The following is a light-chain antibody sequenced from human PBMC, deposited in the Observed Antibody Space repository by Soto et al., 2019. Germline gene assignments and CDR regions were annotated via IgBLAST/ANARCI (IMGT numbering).Light chain of an antibody. CDR2: DAS. V-gene: IGKV1-5*01. CDR1: QRISTW. CDR3: QQSYSTPRT. Sequence: DIQMTQSPSTLSASVGDGVTITCRASQRISTWLAWYQQKPGKAPKLLISDASSLETGVPSRFSGSGSGTEFTLTISSLQPEDFATYYCQQSYSTPRTFGQGTKVDI. J-gene: IGKJ1*01.